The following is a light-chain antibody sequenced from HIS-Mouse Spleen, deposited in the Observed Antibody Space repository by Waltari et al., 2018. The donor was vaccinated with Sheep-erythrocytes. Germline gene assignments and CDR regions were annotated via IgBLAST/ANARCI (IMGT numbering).Light chain of an antibody. CDR1: RSDVGGYNY. CDR2: DFS. Sequence: QSALTQPRSVSGSPGQSVTISCTGTRSDVGGYNYVPWYQQPPGKAPKLLIYDFSKRPSGVPDRFSGSKSGNTASLTISGLQAEDEADYYCCSYAGSYNHVFATGTKVTVL. CDR3: CSYAGSYNHV. J-gene: IGLJ1*01. V-gene: IGLV2-11*01.